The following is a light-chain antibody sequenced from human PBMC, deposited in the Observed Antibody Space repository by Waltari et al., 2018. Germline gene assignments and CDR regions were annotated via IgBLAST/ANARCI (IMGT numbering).Light chain of an antibody. Sequence: DIQMTKSPSTLSASVGNRVTITCQASQSIGSWLAWYQQKPGKAPKLLIYKASSLETGVPSRFSGSGSGTEFTLTISSLQPDDFATYYCQQYSSESTFGQGTKVEIK. V-gene: IGKV1-5*03. J-gene: IGKJ1*01. CDR2: KAS. CDR1: QSIGSW. CDR3: QQYSSEST.